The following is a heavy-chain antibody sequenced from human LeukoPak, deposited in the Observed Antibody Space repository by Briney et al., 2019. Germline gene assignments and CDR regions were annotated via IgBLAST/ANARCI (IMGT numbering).Heavy chain of an antibody. Sequence: SVKVSCKASGGTFSNYAISWVRQAPGQGLEWMGGIIPILGTANYAPKFQDRVTISMDESTSTSFMELRSLRSEDTAVYYCANGNYYDRSGDHHRIYNWFDPWGQGTLVTVSS. CDR3: ANGNYYDRSGDHHRIYNWFDP. J-gene: IGHJ5*02. CDR1: GGTFSNYA. D-gene: IGHD3-22*01. V-gene: IGHV1-69*05. CDR2: IIPILGTA.